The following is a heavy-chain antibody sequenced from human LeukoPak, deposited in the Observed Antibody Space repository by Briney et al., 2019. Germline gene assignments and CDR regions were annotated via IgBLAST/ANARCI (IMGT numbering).Heavy chain of an antibody. V-gene: IGHV4-59*01. CDR2: IYYSGST. D-gene: IGHD1-7*01. CDR3: ARGGNWNYFDASDI. Sequence: SETLSLTCTVSGGSISSYYWSWIRQPPGKGLEWIGYIYYSGSTNYNPSLKSRVTISVDTSKNQFSLKLSSVTAADTAVYYCARGGNWNYFDASDIWGQGTMVTVSS. CDR1: GGSISSYY. J-gene: IGHJ3*02.